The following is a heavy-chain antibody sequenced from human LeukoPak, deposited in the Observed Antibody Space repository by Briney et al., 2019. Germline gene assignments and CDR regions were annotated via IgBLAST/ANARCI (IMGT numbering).Heavy chain of an antibody. D-gene: IGHD1-26*01. CDR1: GGTFSSYT. CDR3: AGSGRFDC. V-gene: IGHV1-69*13. CDR2: IIPIVETA. J-gene: IGHJ4*02. Sequence: ASVKVSCKVSGGTFSSYTINWVRQDPGQGFEWMGGIIPIVETADYAQKFQGRVKITADETTTTAYLELTSLRSEDTAVFYCAGSGRFDCWGQGTLVTVSS.